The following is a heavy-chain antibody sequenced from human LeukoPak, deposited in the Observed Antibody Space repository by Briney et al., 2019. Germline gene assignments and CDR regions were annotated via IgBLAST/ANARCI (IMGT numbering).Heavy chain of an antibody. CDR1: GFIFGTCA. Sequence: GGSLRLSCAASGFIFGTCAMSWVRQAPGKGLEWVSTISLGGDNTYYPVSVKGRFTIPRDNSKNTVYLQMSSLRAEDTAVYYCAKGLYDILTASYLYAYDVWGQGTMVSVSS. CDR2: ISLGGDNT. V-gene: IGHV3-23*01. D-gene: IGHD3-9*01. CDR3: AKGLYDILTASYLYAYDV. J-gene: IGHJ3*01.